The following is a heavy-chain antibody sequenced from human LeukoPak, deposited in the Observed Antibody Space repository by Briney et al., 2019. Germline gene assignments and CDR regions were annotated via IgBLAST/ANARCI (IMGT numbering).Heavy chain of an antibody. CDR3: ARLPAYCSSTSCYYDY. D-gene: IGHD2-2*01. V-gene: IGHV3-74*01. J-gene: IGHJ4*02. Sequence: GGSLRLSCAASGFTFSSYWMHWVRQAPGKGLVWVSRINTDGSSTSYADSVKGRFTISRDNSKNTVYLQMNSLRAEDTAVYSCARLPAYCSSTSCYYDYWGQGTLVTVSS. CDR2: INTDGSST. CDR1: GFTFSSYW.